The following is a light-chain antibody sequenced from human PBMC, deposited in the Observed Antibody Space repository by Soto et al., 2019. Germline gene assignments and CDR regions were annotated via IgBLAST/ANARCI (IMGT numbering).Light chain of an antibody. J-gene: IGKJ1*01. Sequence: DIQMTQSPSSLSASVGDRVTITCRASQTISNYLNWYQQKPGKAPKLLIYAASNLQNGVPSRFSGSGSGTDFTLTISSLQPEDFAPYYCQQTYSAPLAFGHGTKVEI. CDR1: QTISNY. CDR2: AAS. V-gene: IGKV1-39*01. CDR3: QQTYSAPLA.